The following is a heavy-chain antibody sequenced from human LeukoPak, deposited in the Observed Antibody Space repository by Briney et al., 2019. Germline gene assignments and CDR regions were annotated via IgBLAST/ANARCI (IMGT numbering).Heavy chain of an antibody. V-gene: IGHV3-74*01. Sequence: GGSLRLSCAAYGFTLSSYWMHWVRQAPGKGLVWVSRINSDGSSTTYADSVKGRITISRDNAKNSLYLQMNSLRAEDTAVYYCARDQEWELLPFDYWGQGTLVTVSS. CDR3: ARDQEWELLPFDY. J-gene: IGHJ4*02. CDR1: GFTLSSYW. D-gene: IGHD1-26*01. CDR2: INSDGSST.